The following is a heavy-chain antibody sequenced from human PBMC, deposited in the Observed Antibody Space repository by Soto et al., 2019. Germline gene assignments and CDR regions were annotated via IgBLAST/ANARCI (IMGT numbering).Heavy chain of an antibody. CDR2: ISGTGYNT. CDR3: ARSLGDHWDEYYFDY. J-gene: IGHJ4*02. CDR1: GFTFTGYS. D-gene: IGHD1-1*01. V-gene: IGHV3-23*01. Sequence: VQVLESRGDLVQPGGSLRLSCAASGFTFTGYSMSWVRQAPGKGLEWVSGISGTGYNTYYADTVQGRFTISRDNSKNTLYLQMDSLRAEDTALYYCARSLGDHWDEYYFDYWGQGTLVTVSS.